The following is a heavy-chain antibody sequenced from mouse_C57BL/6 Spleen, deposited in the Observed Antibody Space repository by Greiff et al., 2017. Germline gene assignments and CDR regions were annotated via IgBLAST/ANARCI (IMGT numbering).Heavy chain of an antibody. CDR2: INPSSGYT. CDR1: GYTFTSYT. Sequence: QVQLQESGAELARPGASVKMSCKASGYTFTSYTMHWVKQRPGQGLEWIGYINPSSGYTKYNQKFKDKATLTADKSSSTAYMQLSSLTSEDSAVYYCAQDLNFDYWGQGTTLTVSS. CDR3: AQDLNFDY. J-gene: IGHJ2*01. V-gene: IGHV1-4*01.